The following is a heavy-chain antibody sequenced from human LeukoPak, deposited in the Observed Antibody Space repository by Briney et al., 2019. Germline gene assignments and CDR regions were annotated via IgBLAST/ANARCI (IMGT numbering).Heavy chain of an antibody. D-gene: IGHD3-10*02. J-gene: IGHJ6*04. CDR1: GFTFSDYY. V-gene: IGHV3-11*04. Sequence: GGSLRLSCAASGFTFSDYYMSWIRQAPGKGLEWVSYISSSSYSIYYADSVKGRFTVSRDNAKNSLYLQMNSLRAEDTAVYYCAELGITMIGGVWGKGTTVTISS. CDR3: AELGITMIGGV. CDR2: ISSSSYSI.